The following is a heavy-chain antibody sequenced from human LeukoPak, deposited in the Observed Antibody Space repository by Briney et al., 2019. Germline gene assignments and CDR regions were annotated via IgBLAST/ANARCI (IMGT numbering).Heavy chain of an antibody. Sequence: GGSLRLSCAASGFTVSSNYMSWVRQAPGKGLEWVSVIYSGGSTYYADSVKGRFTISRDNSKNTLYLQMNSLRAEDTAVYYCARAFAPGSGSYPFDYWGQGTLVTVSS. CDR3: ARAFAPGSGSYPFDY. V-gene: IGHV3-53*01. CDR1: GFTVSSNY. J-gene: IGHJ4*02. CDR2: IYSGGST. D-gene: IGHD1-26*01.